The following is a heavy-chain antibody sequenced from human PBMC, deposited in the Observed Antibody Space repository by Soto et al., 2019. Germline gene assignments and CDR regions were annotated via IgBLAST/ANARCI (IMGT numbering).Heavy chain of an antibody. CDR1: GFTFSSYA. D-gene: IGHD3-16*01. J-gene: IGHJ4*01. CDR3: ANGRVVDY. V-gene: IGHV3-23*01. CDR2: ISGSGSST. Sequence: EVQLLESGGGLVQPGGSLRLSCAASGFTFSSYAMSWVRQAPRKGLEWVSSISGSGSSTYYADSVKGRFTISRDNSMNTPYLQMNSLRAEDTAVYYCANGRVVDYWGHRTLVTVSS.